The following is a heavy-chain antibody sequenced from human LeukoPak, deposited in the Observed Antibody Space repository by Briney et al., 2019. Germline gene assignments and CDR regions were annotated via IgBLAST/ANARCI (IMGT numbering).Heavy chain of an antibody. CDR2: ISGSGGST. V-gene: IGHV3-23*01. D-gene: IGHD6-13*01. Sequence: GGSLRLSCVVSGFSFSSYAMSWVRQAPGKGLEWVSVISGSGGSTNYAGPVKGRFAISRDNSKNTLYLQMNSLRAEDTAAYYCARHPAHSSTWYYFDYWGQGTLVTVSS. CDR3: ARHPAHSSTWYYFDY. CDR1: GFSFSSYA. J-gene: IGHJ4*02.